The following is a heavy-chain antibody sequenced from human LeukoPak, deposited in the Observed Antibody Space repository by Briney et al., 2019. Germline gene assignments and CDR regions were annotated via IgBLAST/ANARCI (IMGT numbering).Heavy chain of an antibody. V-gene: IGHV1-18*01. CDR2: ISAHNGKT. Sequence: GASVNVSFKASGYTFTSYGITWVRQAPGQGLEWMGWISAHNGKTNYAQKFQGRVTMTTDTPTSTAYMELRSLRSDDTAVYYCARGDVVVSAAVRFDPWGQGTLVTVSS. D-gene: IGHD2-2*01. CDR1: GYTFTSYG. J-gene: IGHJ5*02. CDR3: ARGDVVVSAAVRFDP.